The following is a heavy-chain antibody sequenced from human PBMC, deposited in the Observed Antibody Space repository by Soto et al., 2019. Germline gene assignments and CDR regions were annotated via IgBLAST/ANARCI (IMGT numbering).Heavy chain of an antibody. V-gene: IGHV4-39*01. CDR2: IYYTGST. CDR3: ARQIGRGSWSLDH. CDR1: GGSISSSDYW. D-gene: IGHD6-13*01. J-gene: IGHJ4*02. Sequence: QLQLQESGPGLVKPAETLSLTCSVSGGSISSSDYWWGWIRQPPGKGLEWIGSIYYTGSTYYNPSLKSRVEISVDTSKNHFSLRLRSVTAADTAVYYCARQIGRGSWSLDHWGQGTLVTVSS.